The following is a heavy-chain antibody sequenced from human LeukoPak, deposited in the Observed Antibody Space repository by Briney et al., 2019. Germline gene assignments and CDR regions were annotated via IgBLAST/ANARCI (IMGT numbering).Heavy chain of an antibody. D-gene: IGHD4-17*01. CDR3: AREEITVTDAFDI. CDR1: GFTFSDYW. J-gene: IGHJ3*02. V-gene: IGHV3-74*01. Sequence: PGGSLRLSCAASGFTFSDYWMHWVRQVPGKGLVWVSRINSDGSSTSYADPVKGRFTISRDNAKNTLYLQMNSLRVEDTALYYCAREEITVTDAFDIWGHGTMVTVSS. CDR2: INSDGSST.